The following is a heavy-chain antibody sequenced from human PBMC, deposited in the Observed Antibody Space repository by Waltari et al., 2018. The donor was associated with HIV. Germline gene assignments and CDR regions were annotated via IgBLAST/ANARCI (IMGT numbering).Heavy chain of an antibody. CDR2: IYTSGST. CDR3: ARDQRAGNCSGGSCIPFDY. D-gene: IGHD2-15*01. CDR1: GGSISSYY. J-gene: IGHJ4*02. V-gene: IGHV4-4*07. Sequence: QVQLQEAGPGLVKPSETLSLTCTVSGGSISSYYWSWIRQPAGNGLEWIGRIYTSGSTNYNPSLKSRVTMSVDTSKNQFSLKLSSVTAADTAVYYCARDQRAGNCSGGSCIPFDYWGQGTLVTVSS.